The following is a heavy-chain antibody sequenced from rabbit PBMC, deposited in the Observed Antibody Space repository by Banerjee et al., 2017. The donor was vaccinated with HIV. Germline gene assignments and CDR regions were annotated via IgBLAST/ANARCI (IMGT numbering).Heavy chain of an antibody. CDR3: ARDAGYAGSNL. J-gene: IGHJ4*01. D-gene: IGHD4-2*01. CDR2: IDTSTTNT. V-gene: IGHV1S43*01. Sequence: QQQLEESGGGLVKPGGTLTLTCKASGIDFSRYHYMCWVRQAPGKGLEWIGCIDTSTTNTWYASWAKGRFTISRASSTTVTLQMTSLTAADTATYFCARDAGYAGSNLWGPGTLVTVS. CDR1: GIDFSRYHY.